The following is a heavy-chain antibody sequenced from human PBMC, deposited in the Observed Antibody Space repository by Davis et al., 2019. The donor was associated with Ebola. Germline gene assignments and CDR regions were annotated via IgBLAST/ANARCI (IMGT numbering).Heavy chain of an antibody. CDR2: INAGNGNT. Sequence: ASVKVSCKASGYTFTSYAMHWVRQAPGQRLEWMGWINAGNGNTNSAQKFQGRVTMTTDTSTSTAYMELRSLRSDDTAVYYCVGDGYGGNWFDPWGQGTLVTVSS. J-gene: IGHJ5*02. V-gene: IGHV1-3*01. D-gene: IGHD5-12*01. CDR3: VGDGYGGNWFDP. CDR1: GYTFTSYA.